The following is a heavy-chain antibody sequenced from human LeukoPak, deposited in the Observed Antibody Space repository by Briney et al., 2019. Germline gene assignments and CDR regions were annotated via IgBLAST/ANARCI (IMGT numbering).Heavy chain of an antibody. D-gene: IGHD5-18*01. CDR2: MNPNSGNT. CDR3: ARKWIQLWFESYHYGMDV. CDR1: GYTFTGYY. Sequence: GASVKVSCKASGYTFTGYYMHWVRQAPGQGLEWMGWMNPNSGNTGYAQKFQGRVTMTRNTSIGTAYMELSSLRSEDTAVYYCARKWIQLWFESYHYGMDVWGQGTTVTVSS. V-gene: IGHV1-8*02. J-gene: IGHJ6*02.